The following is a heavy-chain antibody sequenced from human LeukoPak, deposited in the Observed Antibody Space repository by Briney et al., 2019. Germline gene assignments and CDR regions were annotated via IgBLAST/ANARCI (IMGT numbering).Heavy chain of an antibody. Sequence: ASVKVSCKASGYTFTNYAMNWVRQAPGQGLEWMGWINTNTGNPTYAQGFTGRFVFSLDTSVSTAYLQISSLKAEDAAVYYCARDPNHYYDSSGYYGDYWGQGTLVTVSS. CDR2: INTNTGNP. D-gene: IGHD3-22*01. V-gene: IGHV7-4-1*02. CDR3: ARDPNHYYDSSGYYGDY. J-gene: IGHJ4*02. CDR1: GYTFTNYA.